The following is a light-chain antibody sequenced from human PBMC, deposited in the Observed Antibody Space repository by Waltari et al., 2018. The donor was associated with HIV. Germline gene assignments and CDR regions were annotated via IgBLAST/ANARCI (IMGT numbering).Light chain of an antibody. V-gene: IGKV2D-29*01. CDR3: RQSLQLPPT. Sequence: EIVLTQAPPSLSVTPGQPAPISCKSSQSLTHSDGKTYLYWYLQRPGKPPQLLIYQVSTRFSGVPDRFSGSGTWPFFSLRISRVEPEDAGTYYCRQSLQLPPTFGQGTRLDIK. CDR1: QSLTHSDGKTY. J-gene: IGKJ2*01. CDR2: QVS.